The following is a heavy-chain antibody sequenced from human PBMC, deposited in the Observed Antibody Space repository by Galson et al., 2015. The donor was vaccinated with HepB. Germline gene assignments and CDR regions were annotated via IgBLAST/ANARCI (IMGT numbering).Heavy chain of an antibody. CDR1: GFTFSSYG. CDR3: AKGEYDFWSGYSLWGYYGMDV. J-gene: IGHJ6*02. D-gene: IGHD3-3*01. V-gene: IGHV3-30*18. CDR2: ISYDGSNK. Sequence: SLRLSCAASGFTFSSYGMHWVRQAPGKGLEWVAVISYDGSNKYYADSVKGRFTISRDNSKNTLYLQMNSLRAEDTAVYYCAKGEYDFWSGYSLWGYYGMDVWGQGTTVTVSS.